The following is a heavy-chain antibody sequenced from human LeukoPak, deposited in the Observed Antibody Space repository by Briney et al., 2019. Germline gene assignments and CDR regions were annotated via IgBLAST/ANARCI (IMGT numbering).Heavy chain of an antibody. D-gene: IGHD6-13*01. Sequence: SSVKVSCKASGGTFSSYAISWVRQAPGQGGEWMGGIIPIFGTANDAQKLQGRVTITTAESTTTAYMELSSLRSEDTAVYYCALSAAGVPYYFDYWGQGTLVTVSS. CDR1: GGTFSSYA. CDR2: IIPIFGTA. J-gene: IGHJ4*02. V-gene: IGHV1-69*05. CDR3: ALSAAGVPYYFDY.